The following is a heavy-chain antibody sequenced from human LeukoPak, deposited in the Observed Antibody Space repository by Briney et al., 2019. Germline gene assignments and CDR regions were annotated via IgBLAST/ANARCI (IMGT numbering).Heavy chain of an antibody. V-gene: IGHV1-69*13. CDR3: ARGFEYSSSADY. CDR1: GGTFSSYA. J-gene: IGHJ4*02. D-gene: IGHD6-6*01. Sequence: ASVKVSCKASGGTFSSYAISWVRQAPGQGLEWMGGIIPIFGTANYAQKFQGRVTITADESTSTAYMELSSLRSEDTAVYYCARGFEYSSSADYWGQGSLVTVSS. CDR2: IIPIFGTA.